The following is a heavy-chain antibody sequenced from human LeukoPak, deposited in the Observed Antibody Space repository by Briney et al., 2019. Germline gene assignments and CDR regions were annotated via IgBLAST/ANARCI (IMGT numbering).Heavy chain of an antibody. CDR3: TREGVDVFDI. Sequence: GGSLRLSCAASGFTFSSYSMNWVRQAPGKGLEWVSSISSGSTYIYYADSVKGRFTTSRDNTKNSLYLQMNSLGAEDTAVYYCTREGVDVFDIWGQGTMVTVSS. J-gene: IGHJ3*02. D-gene: IGHD3-10*01. CDR2: ISSGSTYI. CDR1: GFTFSSYS. V-gene: IGHV3-21*01.